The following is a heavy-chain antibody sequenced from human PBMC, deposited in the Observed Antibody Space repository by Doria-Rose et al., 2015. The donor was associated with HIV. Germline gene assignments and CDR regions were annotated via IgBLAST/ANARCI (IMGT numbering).Heavy chain of an antibody. V-gene: IGHV2-26*01. D-gene: IGHD6-13*01. J-gene: IGHJ4*02. CDR2: IFSDDER. CDR3: ARIKSSRWYHKYYFDF. CDR1: GVSLSSPGMG. Sequence: QVTLKESSPVLVKPTETLTLTCTVSGVSLSSPGMGVSWIRQPPGKALEWLANIFSDDERSYNTSLKSRLPISRCTSKSQVVLTMTDMDPVDTATYYCARIKSSRWYHKYYFDFWGQGTLVIVSA.